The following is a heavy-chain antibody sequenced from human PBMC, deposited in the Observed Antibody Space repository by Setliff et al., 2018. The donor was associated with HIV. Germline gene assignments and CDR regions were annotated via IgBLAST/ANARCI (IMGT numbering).Heavy chain of an antibody. CDR2: INPDGSAK. CDR3: AREMAATAHPDDPYFQH. J-gene: IGHJ1*01. CDR1: GLTFSSYW. D-gene: IGHD6-13*01. V-gene: IGHV3-7*01. Sequence: GGSLRLSCAASGLTFSSYWMSWVRQAPGKGLEWVANINPDGSAKYYVDSVKGRFTISRDSGKNSLSLQMDSLRAEDTAVYYCAREMAATAHPDDPYFQHWGQGTLVTVSS.